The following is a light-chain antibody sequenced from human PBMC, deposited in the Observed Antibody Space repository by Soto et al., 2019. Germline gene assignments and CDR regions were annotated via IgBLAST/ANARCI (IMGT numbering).Light chain of an antibody. J-gene: IGLJ2*01. V-gene: IGLV2-8*01. CDR2: EVS. Sequence: QSALTKPPSASGSPGQSVTISCTGTSSDVGDYNYVSWYQQHPGKAPKLMIYEVSKRPSGVPDRFSGSKSGNTASLTVSGLQAEDEADYYCSSYAGSNNFVFGGGTKLTVL. CDR1: SSDVGDYNY. CDR3: SSYAGSNNFV.